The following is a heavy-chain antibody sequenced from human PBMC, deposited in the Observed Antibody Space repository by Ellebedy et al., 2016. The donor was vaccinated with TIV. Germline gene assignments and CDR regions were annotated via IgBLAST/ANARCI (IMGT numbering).Heavy chain of an antibody. Sequence: SETLSLTXAVYGGSFSGYYWSWIRQPPGKGLEWIGEINHSGSTNYNPSLKSRVTISVDTSKNQFSLKLSSVTAAGTAVYYCARASPGRGFWSGYYSYYFDYWGQGTLVTVSS. J-gene: IGHJ4*02. V-gene: IGHV4-34*01. CDR3: ARASPGRGFWSGYYSYYFDY. CDR2: INHSGST. CDR1: GGSFSGYY. D-gene: IGHD3-3*01.